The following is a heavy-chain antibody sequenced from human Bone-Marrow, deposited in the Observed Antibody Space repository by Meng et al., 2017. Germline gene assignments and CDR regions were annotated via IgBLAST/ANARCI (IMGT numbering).Heavy chain of an antibody. Sequence: GGSLRLSCAASGFTFSSYSMNWIRQAPGKGLEWVSYISSSGSTIYYADSVKGRFTISRDNAKNSLYLQMNSLRAEDTAVYYCARDEERITMVRGVMGYWGQGTLVTVSS. CDR1: GFTFSSYS. V-gene: IGHV3-48*04. CDR2: ISSSGSTI. D-gene: IGHD3-10*01. J-gene: IGHJ4*02. CDR3: ARDEERITMVRGVMGY.